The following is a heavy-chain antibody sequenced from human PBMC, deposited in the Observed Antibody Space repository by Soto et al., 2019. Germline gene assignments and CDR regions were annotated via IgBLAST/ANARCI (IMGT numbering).Heavy chain of an antibody. CDR3: ARAAPAALYYYMDV. D-gene: IGHD2-2*01. J-gene: IGHJ6*03. V-gene: IGHV3-13*01. Sequence: GGSLRLSCAASGFTFSSYDMHWVRQATGKGLEWVSAIGTAGDTYYPGSVKGRFTISRENAKNSLYLQMNSLRAGDTAVYYCARAAPAALYYYMDVWGKGTTVTVSS. CDR1: GFTFSSYD. CDR2: IGTAGDT.